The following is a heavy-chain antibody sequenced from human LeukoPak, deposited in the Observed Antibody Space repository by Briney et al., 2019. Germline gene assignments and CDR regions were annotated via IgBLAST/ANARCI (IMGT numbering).Heavy chain of an antibody. V-gene: IGHV1-69*01. CDR2: IIPIFGTA. J-gene: IGHJ6*04. CDR3: ARGQYPFITGTYYYYYYGMDV. D-gene: IGHD1-20*01. CDR1: GGTFSSYA. Sequence: SVKVSCKASGGTFSSYAISWVRQAPGQGLEWVGGIIPIFGTANYAQKFQGRVTITVDESTSTAYMELSSLRSEDTAVYYCARGQYPFITGTYYYYYYGMDVWGKGTTVTVSS.